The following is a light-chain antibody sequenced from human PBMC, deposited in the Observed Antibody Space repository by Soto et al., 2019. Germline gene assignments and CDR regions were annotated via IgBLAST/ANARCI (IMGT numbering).Light chain of an antibody. CDR3: HQSYTTPQP. Sequence: DIQMTQSPSSLSASVGARVTITCRASQSVITYLNWYQQKPGKAPKFLIYAASSLQSGVPSRFSGSGSGTDFTLTISSLQPEDVATYYCHQSYTTPQPCGQGTKVEIK. CDR1: QSVITY. V-gene: IGKV1-39*01. CDR2: AAS. J-gene: IGKJ1*01.